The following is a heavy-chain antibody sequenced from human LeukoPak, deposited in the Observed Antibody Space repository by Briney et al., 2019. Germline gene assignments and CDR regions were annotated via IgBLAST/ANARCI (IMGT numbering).Heavy chain of an antibody. J-gene: IGHJ4*02. Sequence: GGTLRLSCAASGFTSSSYGMSWVRQAPGKGLEWVSAISGSGGSTYYADSVKGRFTISRDNSKNTLYLQMNSLRAEDTAVYYCAKGYYYDSSGYLNWGQGTLVTVSS. CDR3: AKGYYYDSSGYLN. V-gene: IGHV3-23*01. CDR1: GFTSSSYG. D-gene: IGHD3-22*01. CDR2: ISGSGGST.